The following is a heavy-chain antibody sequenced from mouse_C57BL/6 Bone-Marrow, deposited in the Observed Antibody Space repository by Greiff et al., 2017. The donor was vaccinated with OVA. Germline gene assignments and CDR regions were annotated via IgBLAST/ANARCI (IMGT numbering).Heavy chain of an antibody. CDR2: IDPSDSYT. Sequence: QVQLKQPGAELVRPGTSVKLSCKASGYTFTSYWMHWVKQRPGQGLEWIGVIDPSDSYTNYNQKFKGKATLTVDTSSSTAYMQLSSLTSEDSAVYYCARGGLLRHFDYWGQGTTLTVSS. V-gene: IGHV1-59*01. D-gene: IGHD1-1*01. CDR1: GYTFTSYW. J-gene: IGHJ2*01. CDR3: ARGGLLRHFDY.